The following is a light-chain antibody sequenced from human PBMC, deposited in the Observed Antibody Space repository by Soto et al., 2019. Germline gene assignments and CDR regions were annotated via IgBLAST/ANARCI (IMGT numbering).Light chain of an antibody. CDR1: QSVSSSY. CDR3: QQHGSSQIT. CDR2: GAS. Sequence: EIVLTQSPGTLSLSPGDRATLSCRASQSVSSSYLAWYQQKPGQAPRLLIYGASNRATGVPARISGSVSGTEFTLTIASLQSEDFAVYYCQQHGSSQITFGQGTRLEI. V-gene: IGKV3-20*01. J-gene: IGKJ5*01.